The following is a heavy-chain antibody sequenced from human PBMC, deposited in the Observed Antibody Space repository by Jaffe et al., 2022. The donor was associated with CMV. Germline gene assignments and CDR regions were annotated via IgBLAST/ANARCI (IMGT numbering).Heavy chain of an antibody. CDR1: GFTFSSYA. CDR2: ISGSGGST. V-gene: IGHV3-23*04. D-gene: IGHD4-4*01. CDR3: AKDLQFPGPTTVTTQAFDY. J-gene: IGHJ4*02. Sequence: EVQLVESGGGLVQPGGSLRLSCAASGFTFSSYAMSWVRQAPGKGLEWVSAISGSGGSTYYADSVKGRFTISRDNSKNTLYLQMNSLRAEDTAVYYCAKDLQFPGPTTVTTQAFDYWGQGTLVTVSS.